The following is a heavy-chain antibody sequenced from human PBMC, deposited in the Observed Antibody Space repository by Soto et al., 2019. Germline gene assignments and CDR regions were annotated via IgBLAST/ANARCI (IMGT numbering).Heavy chain of an antibody. Sequence: EVQLVESGGGLVQPGGSLRLSCAASGFTFSSYWMRWVRQAPLKGLEWVGNIKQDGSEKNYVDFMEGRFTISRDNAENSLYLQMNSLRAEDTAVYYCARIASAGRGWDVWGQGTTVVVSS. J-gene: IGHJ6*02. V-gene: IGHV3-7*01. CDR2: IKQDGSEK. CDR3: ARIASAGRGWDV. CDR1: GFTFSSYW. D-gene: IGHD6-13*01.